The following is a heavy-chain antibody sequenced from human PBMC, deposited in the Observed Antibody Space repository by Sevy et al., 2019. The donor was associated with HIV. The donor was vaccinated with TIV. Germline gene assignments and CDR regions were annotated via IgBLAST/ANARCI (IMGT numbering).Heavy chain of an antibody. CDR3: ARDDEPDYYYFDMDV. CDR2: ISYDGSNK. V-gene: IGHV3-30-3*01. CDR1: GFTFSSYA. J-gene: IGHJ6*02. Sequence: GGSLRLSCAASGFTFSSYAMHWVRQAPGKGLEWVAVISYDGSNKYYADSAKGRFTISRENSKNTLYLQMDGLRAEDTALYYYARDDEPDYYYFDMDVWGQGTTVTVSS.